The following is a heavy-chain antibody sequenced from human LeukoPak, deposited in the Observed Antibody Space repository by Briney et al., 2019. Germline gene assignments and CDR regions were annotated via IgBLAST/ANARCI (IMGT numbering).Heavy chain of an antibody. CDR3: ARDYGYSYSFDY. D-gene: IGHD5-18*01. V-gene: IGHV1-8*02. J-gene: IGHJ4*02. CDR1: GYTFTSYG. CDR2: MNPNSGNT. Sequence: WASVKVSCKASGYTFTSYGISWVRQAPGQGLEWMGWMNPNSGNTGYAQKFQGRVTMTRNTSISTAYMELSSLRSEDTAVYYCARDYGYSYSFDYWGQGTLVTVSS.